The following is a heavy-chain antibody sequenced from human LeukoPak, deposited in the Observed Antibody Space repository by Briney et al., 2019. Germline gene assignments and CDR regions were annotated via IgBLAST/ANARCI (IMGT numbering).Heavy chain of an antibody. CDR3: ATDRGWRTSGYYLYYFEY. D-gene: IGHD3-3*01. V-gene: IGHV3-7*01. J-gene: IGHJ4*02. CDR2: IKHDGSEK. CDR1: GFIFTNLF. Sequence: GGSLRLSCAASGFIFTNLFMSWVRQAPGKGLEWVASIKHDGSEKYYVDSVRGRFTISRDNTKNLLYLQMSSLRAEDTAVYYCATDRGWRTSGYYLYYFEYWGQGTLVTFSP.